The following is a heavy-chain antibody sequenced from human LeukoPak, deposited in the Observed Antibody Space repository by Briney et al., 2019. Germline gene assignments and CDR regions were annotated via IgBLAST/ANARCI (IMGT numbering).Heavy chain of an antibody. CDR1: GGSISSYC. V-gene: IGHV4-59*01. Sequence: SETLSLTCTVSGGSISSYCWSWIRQPSGKGLEWIGYIYYSGSTNYNPSLKSRVTISVDTSKNQFSLKLSSVTAADTAVYYCARGEDILTGYSLDYWGQGTLVTVSS. J-gene: IGHJ4*02. D-gene: IGHD3-9*01. CDR2: IYYSGST. CDR3: ARGEDILTGYSLDY.